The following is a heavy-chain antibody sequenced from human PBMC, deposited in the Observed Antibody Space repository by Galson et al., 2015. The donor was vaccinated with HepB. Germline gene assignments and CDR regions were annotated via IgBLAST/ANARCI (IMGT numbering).Heavy chain of an antibody. V-gene: IGHV1-46*01. CDR1: GYTSTTYY. CDR2: IRPSGDDGT. Sequence: VKVSCKASGYTSTTYYMHWVRQAPGQGLEWMGIIRPSGDDGTTYAQKFQGRVTMTRDTSTSTVYMDLSSLRSEDTAVYYCVREYRGGSFDYWGQGTLVTVSS. CDR3: VREYRGGSFDY. J-gene: IGHJ4*02. D-gene: IGHD1-26*01.